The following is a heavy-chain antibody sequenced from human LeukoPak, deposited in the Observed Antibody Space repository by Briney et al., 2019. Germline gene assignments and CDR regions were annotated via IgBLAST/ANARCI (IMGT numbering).Heavy chain of an antibody. CDR1: GFTFSIYA. Sequence: GGSLRLSCAASGFTFSIYAMSWVRQAPGRGLEWVSGIGATGVSTFYGDSVKGRFTMSRDNSKNTLYLRMDSLRAEDTAVYYCAKDQGGYSAYGHLDYWGQGTLVTVSS. J-gene: IGHJ4*02. CDR2: IGATGVST. CDR3: AKDQGGYSAYGHLDY. D-gene: IGHD5-12*01. V-gene: IGHV3-23*01.